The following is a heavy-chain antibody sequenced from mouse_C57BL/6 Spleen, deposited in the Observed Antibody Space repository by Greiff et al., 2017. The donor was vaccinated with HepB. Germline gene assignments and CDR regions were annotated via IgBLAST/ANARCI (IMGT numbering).Heavy chain of an antibody. CDR3: ARHERLPYWYFDV. CDR2: FYPGSGSI. CDR1: GYTFTEYT. J-gene: IGHJ1*03. V-gene: IGHV1-62-2*01. Sequence: QVQLKESGAELVKPGASVKLSCKASGYTFTEYTIHWVKQRSGQGLEWIGRFYPGSGSIKYNEKFKDKATLTADKSSSTVYMELSRLTSEDSAVYFCARHERLPYWYFDVWGTGTTVTVSS. D-gene: IGHD2-2*01.